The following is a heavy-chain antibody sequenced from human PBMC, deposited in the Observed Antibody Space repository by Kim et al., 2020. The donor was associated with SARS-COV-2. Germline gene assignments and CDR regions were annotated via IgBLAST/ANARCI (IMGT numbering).Heavy chain of an antibody. Sequence: SETLSLTCAVSGGSSSGGYSWSWIRQPPGKGLEWIGYIYYSGSTYYNPSLKSRVTISVDRSKNQFSLKLSSVTAADTAVYYCARGYGSGSPYGMDVWGQG. CDR2: IYYSGST. J-gene: IGHJ6*02. CDR1: GGSSSGGYS. V-gene: IGHV4-30-2*01. D-gene: IGHD3-10*01. CDR3: ARGYGSGSPYGMDV.